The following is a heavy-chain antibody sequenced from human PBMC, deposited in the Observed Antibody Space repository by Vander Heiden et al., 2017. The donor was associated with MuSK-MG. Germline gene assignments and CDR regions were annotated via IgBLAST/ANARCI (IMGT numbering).Heavy chain of an antibody. J-gene: IGHJ4*02. Sequence: EVQPVESGGRLVQPGGSLRPSWAAPGVTLSGCWMSWVRQARGKGLELFANIKPDGSENYYVDSGKCRYTISRDNSKNSLYMRVNRLRAEDTAVYYCAKDPGCGFYRPALDYWGQGTLVTVSS. CDR1: GVTLSGCW. CDR2: IKPDGSEN. V-gene: IGHV3-7*01. D-gene: IGHD3-16*02. CDR3: AKDPGCGFYRPALDY.